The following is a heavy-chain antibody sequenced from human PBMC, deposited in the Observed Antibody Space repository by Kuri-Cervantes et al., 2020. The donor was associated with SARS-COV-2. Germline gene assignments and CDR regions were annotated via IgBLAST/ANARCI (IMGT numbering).Heavy chain of an antibody. CDR1: GFTVSSNY. D-gene: IGHD5-18*01. J-gene: IGHJ4*02. Sequence: GESLKISCAASGFTVSSNYMSWVRQAPGKGLEWVSVIYSGGSTYYADSVKGRFTISRDNSKNTLYLQMNSLRAEDTAVYYCATDTAMVDYWGQGTLVTVSS. V-gene: IGHV3-66*02. CDR3: ATDTAMVDY. CDR2: IYSGGST.